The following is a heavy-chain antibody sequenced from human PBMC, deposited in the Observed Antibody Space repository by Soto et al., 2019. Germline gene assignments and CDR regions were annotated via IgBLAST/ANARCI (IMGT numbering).Heavy chain of an antibody. CDR1: GGCISPYY. V-gene: IGHV4-59*08. Sequence: QVQLQESGPGLVKPSETLSLTCTVSGGCISPYYWSWIRQPPGKGLEWFGNVYYSRSITDYNPSLTRRGTTPLHTTKNQFSPKLSSVTAAHTAVYYCVRHQEVRGVTIPFPYYGMDVWGQGTTVTVSS. CDR2: VYYSRSIT. D-gene: IGHD3-10*01. CDR3: VRHQEVRGVTIPFPYYGMDV. J-gene: IGHJ6*02.